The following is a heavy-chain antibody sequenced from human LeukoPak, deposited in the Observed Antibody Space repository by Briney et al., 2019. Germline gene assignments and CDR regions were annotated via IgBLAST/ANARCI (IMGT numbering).Heavy chain of an antibody. D-gene: IGHD5-18*01. Sequence: SETLSLTCTVSGGSISSSSYYWGWIRQPPGKGLEWIGSIYYSGSTYYNPSLKSRVTISVDTSKNQFSLKLSSVTAADTAVYYCARGPHLFEVAMGNGLDYWGQGTLVTVSS. V-gene: IGHV4-39*07. CDR1: GGSISSSSYY. J-gene: IGHJ4*02. CDR3: ARGPHLFEVAMGNGLDY. CDR2: IYYSGST.